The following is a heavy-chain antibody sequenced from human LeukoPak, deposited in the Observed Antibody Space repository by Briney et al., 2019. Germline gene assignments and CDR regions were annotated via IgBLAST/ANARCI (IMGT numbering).Heavy chain of an antibody. V-gene: IGHV3-21*01. CDR3: ARDVLVRGLARTYYMDV. CDR2: ISSSSSYI. J-gene: IGHJ6*03. Sequence: PGGSLRLSCAASGFTFSAYWMSWVRQAPGKGLEWVSSISSSSSYIYYADSVKGRFTISRDNAKNSLYLQMNSLRAEDTAVYYCARDVLVRGLARTYYMDVWGKGTTVTVSS. CDR1: GFTFSAYW. D-gene: IGHD6-6*01.